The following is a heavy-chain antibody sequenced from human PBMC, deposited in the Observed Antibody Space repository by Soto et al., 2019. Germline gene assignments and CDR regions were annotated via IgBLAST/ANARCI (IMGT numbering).Heavy chain of an antibody. CDR1: GFTFSSYG. CDR3: AKSPHPGYSRSWYGLGAG. Sequence: QVQLVESGGGVVQPGRSLRLSCAASGFTFSSYGMHWVRQAPGKGLEWVAVISYDGSNKYYADSVKGRFTISRDNSKNTLYLQMNSLRAEDTAVYYCAKSPHPGYSRSWYGLGAGWGQGTLVTVSS. J-gene: IGHJ4*02. V-gene: IGHV3-30*18. CDR2: ISYDGSNK. D-gene: IGHD6-13*01.